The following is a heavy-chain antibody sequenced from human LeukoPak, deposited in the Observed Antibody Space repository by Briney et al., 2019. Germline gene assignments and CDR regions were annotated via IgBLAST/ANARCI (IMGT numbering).Heavy chain of an antibody. V-gene: IGHV3-66*01. J-gene: IGHJ6*02. D-gene: IGHD2-2*02. CDR1: GFTVSSNY. CDR2: IYSGGST. Sequence: GGSLRLSCAASGFTVSSNYMSWVRQAPGKGLEWVSVIYSGGSTYYADSVKGRFTISRDNSKNTLYLQMNSLRAEDTAVYYCARPKYLGYYYYGMDVWGQGTTVTVSS. CDR3: ARPKYLGYYYYGMDV.